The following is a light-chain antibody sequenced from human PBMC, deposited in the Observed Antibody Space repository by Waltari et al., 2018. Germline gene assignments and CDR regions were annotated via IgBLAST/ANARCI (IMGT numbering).Light chain of an antibody. CDR2: DNS. CDR1: RSNIGGNY. CDR3: ATWDTSLIAGV. J-gene: IGLJ3*02. V-gene: IGLV1-51*01. Sequence: QSVLPQPPSVSAAPGQKVTISCSGPRSNIGGNYVSCYQQIPGSAPKILIYDNSQRPSGVPDRFSGSKSDSSATLAITGLQTGDEAVYYCATWDTSLIAGVFGGGTTLTVL.